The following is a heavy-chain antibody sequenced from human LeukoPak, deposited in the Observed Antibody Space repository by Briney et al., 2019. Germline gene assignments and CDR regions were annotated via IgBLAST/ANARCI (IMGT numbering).Heavy chain of an antibody. V-gene: IGHV3-21*01. CDR2: ISSSSSYI. CDR1: GFTFSSYS. CDR3: AGELERLLVYGMDV. J-gene: IGHJ6*02. Sequence: GGSLRLSCAASGFTFSSYSMNWVRQAPGKGLEWVSSISSSSSYIYYADSVKGRFTISRDNAKNSLYLQMNSLRAEDTAVYYCAGELERLLVYGMDVWGQGTTVTVSS. D-gene: IGHD1-1*01.